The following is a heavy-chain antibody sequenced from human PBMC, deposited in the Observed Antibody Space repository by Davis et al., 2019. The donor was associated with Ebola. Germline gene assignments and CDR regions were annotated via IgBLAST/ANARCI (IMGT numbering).Heavy chain of an antibody. V-gene: IGHV1-2*06. CDR1: VYTFTDYN. CDR3: ARGHNYAHEY. D-gene: IGHD4-11*01. CDR2: VILKSGAT. J-gene: IGHJ4*02. Sequence: ASVKVSCKASVYTFTDYNIHWMRQAPGQGLEWLGRVILKSGATNYAQKFQGRVTMTRDTSISTVYMELSSLRYDDTADYYCARGHNYAHEYWGQGTLVTVSS.